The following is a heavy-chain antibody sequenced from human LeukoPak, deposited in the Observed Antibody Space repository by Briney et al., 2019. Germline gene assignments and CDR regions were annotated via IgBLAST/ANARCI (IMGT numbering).Heavy chain of an antibody. D-gene: IGHD3-10*01. CDR2: IYHSGST. J-gene: IGHJ6*02. Sequence: PSETLSLTCAVSGGSISSSNWWSWVRQPPGKGLEWIGEIYHSGSTNYNPSLKSRVTISVDTSKNQFSLKLSSVTAADTAVYYCARIRSGSSYMDVWGQGTTVTVSS. CDR3: ARIRSGSSYMDV. V-gene: IGHV4-4*02. CDR1: GGSISSSNW.